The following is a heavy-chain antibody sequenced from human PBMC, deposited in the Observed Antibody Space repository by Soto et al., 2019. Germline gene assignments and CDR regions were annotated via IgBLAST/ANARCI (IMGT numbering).Heavy chain of an antibody. CDR3: XRETYYYDSSGYYHFDY. V-gene: IGHV3-48*02. Sequence: GGSLRLSCAASGFTFSSYSMNWVRQAPGKGLEWVSYISSSSSTIYYADSVKGRFTISRDNAKNSLYLQMNSLRDEDTAVYYCXRETYYYDSSGYYHFDYWGQGTLVTVSS. CDR2: ISSSSSTI. CDR1: GFTFSSYS. J-gene: IGHJ4*02. D-gene: IGHD3-22*01.